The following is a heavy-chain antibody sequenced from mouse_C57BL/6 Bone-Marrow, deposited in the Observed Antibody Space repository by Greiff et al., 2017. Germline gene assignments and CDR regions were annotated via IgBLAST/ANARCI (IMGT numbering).Heavy chain of an antibody. V-gene: IGHV5-4*03. Sequence: EVMLLESGGGLVKPGGSLKLSCAASGFTFSSYAMSWVRQTPEKRLEWVATISDGGSYTYYPDNVKGRFSISRDNAKNNLYLQMSHLKSEDTAMYYCARGSPTMITTYFDYWGQGTTLTVSA. J-gene: IGHJ2*01. CDR3: ARGSPTMITTYFDY. CDR2: ISDGGSYT. D-gene: IGHD2-4*01. CDR1: GFTFSSYA.